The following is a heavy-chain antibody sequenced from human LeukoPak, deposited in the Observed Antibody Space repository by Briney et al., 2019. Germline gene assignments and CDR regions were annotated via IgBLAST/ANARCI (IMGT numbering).Heavy chain of an antibody. V-gene: IGHV3-48*03. CDR2: ISSSGSTI. CDR3: ARCGLRGSSWEESFDY. Sequence: PGGPLRLSCAASGFTFSSYEMNWVRQAPGKGLEWVSYISSSGSTIYYADSVKGRFTISRDNAKNSLYLQMNSLRAEDTAVYYCARCGLRGSSWEESFDYWGQGTLVTVSS. J-gene: IGHJ4*02. D-gene: IGHD6-13*01. CDR1: GFTFSSYE.